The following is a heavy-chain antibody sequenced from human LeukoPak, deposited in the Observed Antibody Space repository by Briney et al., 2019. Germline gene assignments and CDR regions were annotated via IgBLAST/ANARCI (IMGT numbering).Heavy chain of an antibody. Sequence: SEALSLTCTVSGGSISSSSYYWGWIRQPPGKGLEWIGSIYYSGNTYYNPSLKSRVTISVDTSKNQFSLELNSVTAADTAVYYCARHATVTSFTFAHWGQGTLVTVSS. CDR1: GGSISSSSYY. D-gene: IGHD4-17*01. CDR2: IYYSGNT. CDR3: ARHATVTSFTFAH. V-gene: IGHV4-39*01. J-gene: IGHJ4*02.